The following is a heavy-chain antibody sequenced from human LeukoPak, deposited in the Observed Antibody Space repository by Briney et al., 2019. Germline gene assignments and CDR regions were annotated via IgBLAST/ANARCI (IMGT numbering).Heavy chain of an antibody. V-gene: IGHV3-23*01. D-gene: IGHD5-24*01. J-gene: IGHJ5*01. CDR1: GFSISTYA. Sequence: GGSLRLSCAASGFSISTYAMSWVRQAPGKGLEWVSGIVGSGDTDYADAVQGRFTISKDNSKNIVYLQMNSLRAEDTAVYYCAKDAVYGDGYWEFDYWGHGNLVTVSS. CDR3: AKDAVYGDGYWEFDY. CDR2: IVGSGDT.